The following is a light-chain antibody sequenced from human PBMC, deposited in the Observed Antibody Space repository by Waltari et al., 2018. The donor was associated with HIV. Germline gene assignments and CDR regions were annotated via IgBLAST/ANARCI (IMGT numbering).Light chain of an antibody. J-gene: IGKJ1*01. CDR2: GAS. CDR3: QQYNNWPPAT. CDR1: QNINFN. V-gene: IGKV3-15*01. Sequence: ERIMTQSPATLSVSPGERATLSCRASQNINFNLAWYQQKPGQPPRLLIYGASTRATGIPVWFSGSGSGTEFTLTISSLQSEDFAVYYCQQYNNWPPATFGQGTKVEFK.